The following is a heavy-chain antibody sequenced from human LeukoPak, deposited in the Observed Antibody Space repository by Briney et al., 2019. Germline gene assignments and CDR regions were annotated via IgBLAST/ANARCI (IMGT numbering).Heavy chain of an antibody. CDR1: GYSISSGYY. D-gene: IGHD3-22*01. CDR2: IYHSGST. J-gene: IGHJ3*02. V-gene: IGHV4-38-2*02. Sequence: PSETLSLTCTVSGYSISSGYYWGWIRQPPGKGLEWIGRIYHSGSTYYNPSLKSRVTISVDTSKNQFSLKLSSVTAADTAVYYCARGDYYYDSSGYGAFDIWGQGTMVTVSS. CDR3: ARGDYYYDSSGYGAFDI.